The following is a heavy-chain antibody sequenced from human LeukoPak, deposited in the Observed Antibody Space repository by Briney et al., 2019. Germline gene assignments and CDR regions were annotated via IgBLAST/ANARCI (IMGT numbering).Heavy chain of an antibody. Sequence: NPSETLSLTCTVSGGSISSYYWSWIRQPPGKGLEWIGYIYYSGSTNYNPSLKSRVTISVDTSKNQFSLKLSSVTAADTAVYYCARGDYGDGPNWFDPWGQGTLVTVSS. J-gene: IGHJ5*02. V-gene: IGHV4-59*12. D-gene: IGHD4-17*01. CDR3: ARGDYGDGPNWFDP. CDR2: IYYSGST. CDR1: GGSISSYY.